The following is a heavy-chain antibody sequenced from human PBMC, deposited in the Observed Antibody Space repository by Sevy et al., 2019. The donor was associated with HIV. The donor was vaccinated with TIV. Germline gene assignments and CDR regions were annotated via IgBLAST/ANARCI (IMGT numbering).Heavy chain of an antibody. D-gene: IGHD7-27*01. CDR1: GFTFITYA. CDR2: VSSDGSEI. CDR3: ARDQLGSTDY. J-gene: IGHJ4*02. Sequence: GGSLRLSCEVSGFTFITYAMHWVRQAPGKGLECVAIVSSDGSEINYADSVKGRFTISRDNSRNTLYLQMNSLRTEDTALYYCARDQLGSTDYWGQGTLVTVSS. V-gene: IGHV3-30-3*01.